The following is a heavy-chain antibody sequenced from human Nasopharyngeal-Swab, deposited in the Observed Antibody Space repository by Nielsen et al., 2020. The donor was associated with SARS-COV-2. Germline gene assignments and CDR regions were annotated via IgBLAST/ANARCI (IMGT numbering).Heavy chain of an antibody. CDR3: ARDIGDYRSFAY. J-gene: IGHJ4*02. CDR2: MNPNSGNT. Sequence: WVRQAPGQGLEWMGWMNPNSGNTGYAQKFLGRITMTRDTPTTTVYMELSSLRSEDTAVYYCARDIGDYRSFAYWGQGTLVTVSS. D-gene: IGHD4-17*01. V-gene: IGHV1-8*01.